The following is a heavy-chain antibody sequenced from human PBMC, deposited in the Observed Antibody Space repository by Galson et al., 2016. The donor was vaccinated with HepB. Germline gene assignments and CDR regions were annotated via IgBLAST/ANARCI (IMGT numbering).Heavy chain of an antibody. J-gene: IGHJ6*02. Sequence: SLRLSCAASGFTFTNCAMTWVRQAPGKGLQWVSGISGSINATYYADSVKGRFIISRDDSKNTLYLQMHSLRAEDTALYYCAKLPSRYYGSGAGYGMDIWGQGTTVTVSS. V-gene: IGHV3-23*01. CDR1: GFTFTNCA. CDR2: ISGSINAT. CDR3: AKLPSRYYGSGAGYGMDI. D-gene: IGHD3-10*01.